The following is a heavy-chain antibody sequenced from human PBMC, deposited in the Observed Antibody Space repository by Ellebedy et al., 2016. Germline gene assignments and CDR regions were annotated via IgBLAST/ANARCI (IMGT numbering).Heavy chain of an antibody. D-gene: IGHD3-3*01. Sequence: ASVKVSCKASGYTFTSYGISWVRQAPGQGLEWMGWISAYNGNTNYAQKLQGRVTMTTDTSTSTAYMELRSLRSDDTAVYYCASGLRFLDWFEDDYWGQGTLVTVSS. CDR3: ASGLRFLDWFEDDY. V-gene: IGHV1-18*01. CDR2: ISAYNGNT. CDR1: GYTFTSYG. J-gene: IGHJ4*02.